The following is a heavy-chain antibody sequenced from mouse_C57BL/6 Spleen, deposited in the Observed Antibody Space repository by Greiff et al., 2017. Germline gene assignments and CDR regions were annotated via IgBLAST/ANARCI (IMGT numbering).Heavy chain of an antibody. CDR1: GFTFSSYA. CDR2: ISDGGSYT. V-gene: IGHV5-4*01. J-gene: IGHJ2*01. D-gene: IGHD2-1*01. CDR3: AREGDGNYLDY. Sequence: EVKLVESGGGLVKPGGSLKLSCAASGFTFSSYAMSWVRQTPEKRLEWVATISDGGSYTYYPANVKGRFTISRDNAKNNLYLQMSHLKSEDTAMYYCAREGDGNYLDYWGQGTTLTVSS.